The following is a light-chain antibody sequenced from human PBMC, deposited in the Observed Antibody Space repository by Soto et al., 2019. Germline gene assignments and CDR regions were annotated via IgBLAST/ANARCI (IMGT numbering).Light chain of an antibody. CDR2: GAS. CDR1: QGIRDE. V-gene: IGKV1-6*01. CDR3: LQDYNYPRT. J-gene: IGKJ2*01. Sequence: AIQMTQFPASLSESVGDRVTITCRASQGIRDELAWYQQKPGKAPILLIYGASRLESGVPSRFSGSGSGTDFSLTIYSLRPEDSATYFCLQDYNYPRTFGQGTKLQI.